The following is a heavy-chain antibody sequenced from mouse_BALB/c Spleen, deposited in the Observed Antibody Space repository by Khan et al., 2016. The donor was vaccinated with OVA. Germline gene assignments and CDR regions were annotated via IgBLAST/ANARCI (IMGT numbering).Heavy chain of an antibody. V-gene: IGHV5-6-3*01. CDR3: ARMARTIN. J-gene: IGHJ2*01. CDR1: GFTFSSYG. Sequence: EVKLVESGGGLVQPGGSLKLSCAASGFTFSSYGMSWVRQTRDKRLELVATINSNGGSTYYPDSVKGRFTLSRDNAKNTLYLPMSRLKSEDTAMYYCARMARTINWGQGTTLTVSS. CDR2: INSNGGST.